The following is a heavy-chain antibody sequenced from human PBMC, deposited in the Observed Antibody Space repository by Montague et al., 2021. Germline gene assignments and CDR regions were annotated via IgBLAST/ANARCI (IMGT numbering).Heavy chain of an antibody. CDR3: ARYLHTSKYSGSHYLSRQYGMDV. V-gene: IGHV4-34*01. CDR2: INHSGST. D-gene: IGHD1-26*01. CDR1: GFTFSDYY. Sequence: LRLSCAASGFTFSDYYMSWIRQPPGKGLEWIGEINHSGSTNYNPSLKSRVTMSVDTSKNQFSLNLSSVTAADTAVYYCARYLHTSKYSGSHYLSRQYGMDVWGQGTTVPVSS. J-gene: IGHJ6*02.